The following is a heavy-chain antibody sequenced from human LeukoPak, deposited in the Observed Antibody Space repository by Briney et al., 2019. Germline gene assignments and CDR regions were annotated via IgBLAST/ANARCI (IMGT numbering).Heavy chain of an antibody. D-gene: IGHD5-24*01. CDR1: GGSISSSSYY. CDR2: IYYSGST. V-gene: IGHV4-39*01. J-gene: IGHJ4*02. Sequence: SGTLSLTCTVSGGSISSSSYYWGWIRQPPGKGLEWIGSIYYSGSTYYNPSLKSRVTISVDTSKNQFSLRLSSVTAADTAVYYCARHIGRDGYGPTFDYWGQGTLVTVSS. CDR3: ARHIGRDGYGPTFDY.